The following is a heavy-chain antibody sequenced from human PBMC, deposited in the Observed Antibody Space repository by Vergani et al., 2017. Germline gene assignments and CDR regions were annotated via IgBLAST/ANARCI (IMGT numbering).Heavy chain of an antibody. CDR3: ARGKRSGYIYGMDV. V-gene: IGHV3-33*01. Sequence: QVQLVESGGGVVQPGRSLRLSCAASGFTFSSYGMHWVRQAPGKGLEWVAVIWYDGSNKYYADSVKGRFTISRDNSKNTLYLQMNSLRAEETAVYYCARGKRSGYIYGMDVWGQGTTVTVSS. D-gene: IGHD3-3*01. J-gene: IGHJ6*02. CDR2: IWYDGSNK. CDR1: GFTFSSYG.